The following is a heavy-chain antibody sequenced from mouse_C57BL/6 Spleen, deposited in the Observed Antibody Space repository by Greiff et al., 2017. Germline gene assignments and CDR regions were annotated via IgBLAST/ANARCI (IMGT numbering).Heavy chain of an antibody. D-gene: IGHD2-1*01. J-gene: IGHJ3*01. CDR2: IYPGGGDT. CDR1: GYAFSSSW. V-gene: IGHV1-82*01. Sequence: VQLQQSGPELVKPGASVKISCKASGYAFSSSWMNWVKQRPGKGLEWIGRIYPGGGDTNYNGKFKGKATLTADKSSSTAYMQLSSLTSEDSAVYFCARGGGNLFAYWGQGTLVTVSA. CDR3: ARGGGNLFAY.